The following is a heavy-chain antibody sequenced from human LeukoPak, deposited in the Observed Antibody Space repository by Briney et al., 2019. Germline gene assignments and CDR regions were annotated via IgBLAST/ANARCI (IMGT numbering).Heavy chain of an antibody. CDR1: GFTFSSYW. CDR2: IRKDGGDK. V-gene: IGHV3-7*01. J-gene: IGHJ5*02. CDR3: VREGGSDWSSGWFDP. Sequence: QSGGSLRLSCAASGFTFSSYWMSWVRQAPGKGLEWVSDIRKDGGDKKYADSVKGRFTISRDNAENSLYLQMNSLRGEDTAVYYCVREGGSDWSSGWFDPWGQGTLVTVTS. D-gene: IGHD3-16*01.